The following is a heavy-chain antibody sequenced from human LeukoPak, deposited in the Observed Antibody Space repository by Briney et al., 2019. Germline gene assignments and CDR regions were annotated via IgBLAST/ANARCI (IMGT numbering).Heavy chain of an antibody. CDR1: GFTFSSYE. J-gene: IGHJ4*02. Sequence: PGGSLRLSCAASGFTFSSYEMNWVRQAPGKGLEGISDISASGTLTHYADSVEGRFTISRDNAKNSLYLQMNSLRVEATALYYCARDSSYGYKSNDYWGQGTLVTVSS. CDR2: ISASGTLT. D-gene: IGHD5-18*01. V-gene: IGHV3-48*03. CDR3: ARDSSYGYKSNDY.